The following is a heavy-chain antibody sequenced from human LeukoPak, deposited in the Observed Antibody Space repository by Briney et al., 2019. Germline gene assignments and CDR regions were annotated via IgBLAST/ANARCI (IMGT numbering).Heavy chain of an antibody. Sequence: SETLSLTCTVSGGSISSGSYYWGWIRQPPGKGLEWIGSIYYSGSTYYNPSLKSRVTISVDTSKNQFSLKLSSVTAADTAVYYCARRSYYDFPFAYWGQGTLVTVSS. CDR2: IYYSGST. D-gene: IGHD3-3*01. CDR1: GGSISSGSYY. CDR3: ARRSYYDFPFAY. J-gene: IGHJ4*02. V-gene: IGHV4-39*01.